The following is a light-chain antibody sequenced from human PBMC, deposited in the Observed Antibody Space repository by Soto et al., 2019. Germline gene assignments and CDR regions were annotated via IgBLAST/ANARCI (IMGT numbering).Light chain of an antibody. CDR2: YDS. CDR3: QVWDSSIDHYV. Sequence: SYELTQPPSVSVAPGKTATITCGGNNIESKSVHWYQQKPGQAPVLVIYYDSDRPSGIPERFSGSNSGNTATLTISRVEAGDEADYYCQVWDSSIDHYVFGTGTKVTVL. J-gene: IGLJ1*01. CDR1: NIESKS. V-gene: IGLV3-21*04.